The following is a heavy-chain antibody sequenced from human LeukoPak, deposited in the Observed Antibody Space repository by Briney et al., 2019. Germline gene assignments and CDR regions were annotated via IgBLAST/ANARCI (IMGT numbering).Heavy chain of an antibody. CDR1: GYTFTGYY. J-gene: IGHJ3*02. D-gene: IGHD5-18*01. CDR3: ARVMLRGYSYGNDAFDN. Sequence: ASVKVSCKASGYTFTGYYMHWVRQAPGQGLEWMGWIHPNSGGTNYSQKFQSRVTMTRDTSISTAYMELSRLRSDDTAVYYGARVMLRGYSYGNDAFDNWGQGTMVTVSS. CDR2: IHPNSGGT. V-gene: IGHV1-2*02.